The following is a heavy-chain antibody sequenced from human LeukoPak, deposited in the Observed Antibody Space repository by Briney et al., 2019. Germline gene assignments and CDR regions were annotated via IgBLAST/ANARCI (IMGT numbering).Heavy chain of an antibody. V-gene: IGHV3-23*01. J-gene: IGHJ4*02. CDR2: ISGSETNT. D-gene: IGHD1-26*01. CDR3: AKDRGGNYLFYLDY. CDR1: GVTFSSYA. Sequence: GGSLRLSCAASGVTFSSYAMNWVRQSPGKGLEWVSSISGSETNTYYADSVKGRFTISRDNSKNTLYLQMNNLRVEDTAVYYCAKDRGGNYLFYLDYWGQGTLVTVSS.